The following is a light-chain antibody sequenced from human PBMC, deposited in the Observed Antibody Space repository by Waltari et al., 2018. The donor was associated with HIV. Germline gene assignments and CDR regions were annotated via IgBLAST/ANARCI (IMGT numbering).Light chain of an antibody. J-gene: IGLJ3*02. CDR1: TSDIGEYNY. V-gene: IGLV2-14*01. Sequence: QSALTQPASVSGSPGQSITISCTGTTSDIGEYNYVSWFQHPPAKAPKLIIFGVSNRPSGVSTRFSGSKSGNTASLTVSGLQAEDEADYYCSSDTTIYTWVFGGGTKLTVL. CDR3: SSDTTIYTWV. CDR2: GVS.